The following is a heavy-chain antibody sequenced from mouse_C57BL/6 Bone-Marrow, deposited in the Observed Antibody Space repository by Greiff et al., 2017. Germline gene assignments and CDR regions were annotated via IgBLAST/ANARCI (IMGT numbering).Heavy chain of an antibody. D-gene: IGHD1-1*01. CDR2: IDPENGDT. V-gene: IGHV14-4*01. J-gene: IGHJ2*01. Sequence: EVMLVESGAELVRPGASVKLSCTASGFNIKDDYMHWVKQRPEQGLEWIGWIDPENGDTEYASKFQGKATITADTSSNTAYLQLSSLTSEDTAVYYCTTWSTTVVATDYWGQGTTLTVSS. CDR1: GFNIKDDY. CDR3: TTWSTTVVATDY.